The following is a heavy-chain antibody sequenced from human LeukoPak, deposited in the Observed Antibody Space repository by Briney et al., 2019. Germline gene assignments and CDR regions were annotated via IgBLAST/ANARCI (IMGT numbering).Heavy chain of an antibody. V-gene: IGHV3-15*04. CDR1: RFTFSNYG. D-gene: IGHD3-10*01. CDR2: IASKTDGGAT. Sequence: GGSLRLSCAASRFTFSNYGVNWVRQAPGEGLDWVGRIASKTDGGATGYAAPVKGRFTISRDDSKNTLNLQMNSLKTEDTAVYYCTTGIRGDWGQGTLVTVSS. CDR3: TTGIRGD. J-gene: IGHJ4*02.